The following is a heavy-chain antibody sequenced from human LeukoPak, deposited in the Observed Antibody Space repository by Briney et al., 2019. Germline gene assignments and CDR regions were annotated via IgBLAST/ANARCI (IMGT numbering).Heavy chain of an antibody. CDR3: AKDRRYDSSGYYYRFDP. J-gene: IGHJ5*02. Sequence: GGSLRLSCAASGFTFSSYEMNWVRQAPGKGLEWVSYISSSGSTIYYADSVKGRFTISRDNAKNSLYLQMNSLRAEDTAVYYCAKDRRYDSSGYYYRFDPWGQGTLVTVSS. CDR2: ISSSGSTI. V-gene: IGHV3-48*03. D-gene: IGHD3-22*01. CDR1: GFTFSSYE.